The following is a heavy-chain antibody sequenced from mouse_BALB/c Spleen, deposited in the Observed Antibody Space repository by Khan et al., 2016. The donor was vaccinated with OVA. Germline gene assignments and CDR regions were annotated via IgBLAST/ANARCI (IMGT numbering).Heavy chain of an antibody. V-gene: IGHV1-63*02. CDR1: GYTFTNYW. D-gene: IGHD3-1*01. CDR2: IFPGGGYT. J-gene: IGHJ2*01. CDR3: TRRGAARATWGYFDY. Sequence: QVQLQQSGAELVRPGTSVKMSCKAAGYTFTNYWIGWVKQRPGHGLEWIGDIFPGGGYTNYTEKFKGKFTLTADTSSSTAYMQLSSLTSEDSAVYYCTRRGAARATWGYFDYWGEGTTLTVSS.